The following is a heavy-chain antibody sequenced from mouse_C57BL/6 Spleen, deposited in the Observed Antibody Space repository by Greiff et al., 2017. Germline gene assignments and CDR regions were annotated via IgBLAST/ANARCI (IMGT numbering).Heavy chain of an antibody. J-gene: IGHJ3*01. CDR2: ISTYYGDA. V-gene: IGHV1-67*01. CDR1: GYTFTDYA. Sequence: VQLQQSGPELVRPGVSVKISCKGSGYTFTDYAMHWVKQSHAKSLEWIGVISTYYGDASYNQKFKDTATMTVDKSSSTAYMELARLTSEDSAVYYCASRPYDGYPAWFAYWGQGTLVTVSA. D-gene: IGHD2-3*01. CDR3: ASRPYDGYPAWFAY.